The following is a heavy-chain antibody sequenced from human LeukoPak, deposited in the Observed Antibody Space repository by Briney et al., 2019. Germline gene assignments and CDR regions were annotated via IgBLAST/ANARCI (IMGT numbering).Heavy chain of an antibody. D-gene: IGHD6-19*01. CDR1: GGSISSYY. V-gene: IGHV4-34*01. CDR2: INHSGST. Sequence: SETLSLTCTVSGGSISSYYWSWIRQPPGKGLEWIGEINHSGSTNYNPSLKSRVTISVDTSKNQFSLKLSSATAADTAVYYCARGGQWLVYFDYWGQGTLVTVSS. J-gene: IGHJ4*02. CDR3: ARGGQWLVYFDY.